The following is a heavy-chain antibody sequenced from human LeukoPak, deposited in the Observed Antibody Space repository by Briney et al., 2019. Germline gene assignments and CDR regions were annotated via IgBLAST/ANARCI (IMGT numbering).Heavy chain of an antibody. CDR1: GFTFGRHG. Sequence: GGSLRLSCAPSGFTFGRHGMHWVRQAPGKGLEWVAIISNDGSRKYYAHSVEGRFTISRDNSKNTLYLQMNSLRAEDTAVYYCARDSSGNGWSSFWGQGTLVTVSS. J-gene: IGHJ4*02. CDR3: ARDSSGNGWSSF. CDR2: ISNDGSRK. D-gene: IGHD6-19*01. V-gene: IGHV3-30*03.